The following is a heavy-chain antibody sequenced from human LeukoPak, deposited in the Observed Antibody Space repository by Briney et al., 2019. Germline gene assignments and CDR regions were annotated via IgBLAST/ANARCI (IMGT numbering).Heavy chain of an antibody. V-gene: IGHV1-2*06. CDR1: GYTFTGYY. Sequence: ASVKVSCKASGYTFTGYYMHWVRQAPGQGLEWMGRINPNSGGTNYAQKFQGSVTMTRDTSINTAYMDLSRLRSDDTAVYYCARGRNSVYYFNVVAPYYFNYWGQGTLVTVSS. CDR2: INPNSGGT. D-gene: IGHD3-22*01. J-gene: IGHJ4*02. CDR3: ARGRNSVYYFNVVAPYYFNY.